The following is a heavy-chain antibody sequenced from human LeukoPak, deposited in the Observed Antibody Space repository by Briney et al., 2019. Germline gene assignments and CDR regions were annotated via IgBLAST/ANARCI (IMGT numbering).Heavy chain of an antibody. CDR1: GFTFSSYA. D-gene: IGHD3-10*01. CDR2: ISGRGGSA. Sequence: GGSLRLSCAASGFTFSSYAMSWVRQAPGKGLEWVSAISGRGGSAYYADSVKGRFTISRDNSKNTLYLQMNSLRAEDTAVYYCARSYGSGSYHYYYYGMDVWGQGTTVTVSS. CDR3: ARSYGSGSYHYYYYGMDV. J-gene: IGHJ6*02. V-gene: IGHV3-23*01.